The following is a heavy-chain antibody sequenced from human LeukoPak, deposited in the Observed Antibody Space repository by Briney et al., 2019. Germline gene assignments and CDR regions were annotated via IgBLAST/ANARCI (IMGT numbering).Heavy chain of an antibody. CDR3: ARTDSGNLGHFDY. J-gene: IGHJ4*02. Sequence: GGSLRLSCAASGFTFSSNWMSWVRQAPGKRLEWVANINQDGSVKHYVDAVKGRFTISRDNAENSLCLQMDSLRAEDTAVYYCARTDSGNLGHFDYWGQGTLVSVSS. CDR1: GFTFSSNW. V-gene: IGHV3-7*01. D-gene: IGHD1-26*01. CDR2: INQDGSVK.